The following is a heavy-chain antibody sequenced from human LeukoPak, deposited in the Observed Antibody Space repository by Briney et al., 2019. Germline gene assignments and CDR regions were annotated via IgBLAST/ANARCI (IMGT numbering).Heavy chain of an antibody. V-gene: IGHV3-7*03. CDR1: GFIFNTFW. CDR2: INQDGSDM. J-gene: IGHJ4*02. Sequence: GGSLRLSCAASGFIFNTFWMNWVHLTPGKGLEWVAKINQDGSDMYYVDSVKGRFFVSRDNARNLVYLQMNSLRVDDTAVYYCARDAVTYASSFDYWGQGTLVTVSS. CDR3: ARDAVTYASSFDY. D-gene: IGHD1-14*01.